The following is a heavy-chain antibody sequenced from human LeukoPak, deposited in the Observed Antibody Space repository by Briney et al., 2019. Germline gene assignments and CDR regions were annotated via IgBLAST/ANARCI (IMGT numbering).Heavy chain of an antibody. CDR1: GGSISSYY. V-gene: IGHV4-59*12. Sequence: SETLSLTCTVSGGSISSYYWSWIRQPPGKGLEWIGYIYYSGSTNYNPSLKSRVAISVDTSKNQFSLKLSSVTAADTAVYYCARDSVVGATGGYYYYGMDVWGQGTTVTVSS. J-gene: IGHJ6*02. CDR2: IYYSGST. CDR3: ARDSVVGATGGYYYYGMDV. D-gene: IGHD1-26*01.